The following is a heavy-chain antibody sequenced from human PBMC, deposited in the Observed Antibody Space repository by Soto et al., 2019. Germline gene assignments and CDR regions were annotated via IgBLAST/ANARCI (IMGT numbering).Heavy chain of an antibody. CDR3: ARDGYDSSGYPC. D-gene: IGHD3-22*01. CDR1: GFTFSSYE. J-gene: IGHJ4*02. V-gene: IGHV3-48*03. Sequence: EVQLVESGGGLVQPGGSLRLSCAASGFTFSSYEMNWVRQAPGKGLEWVSYISSSGSTIYYADSVKGRFTISRDNAKNSLYRQMNSLRAEDTAVYYCARDGYDSSGYPCWGQGTLVTVSS. CDR2: ISSSGSTI.